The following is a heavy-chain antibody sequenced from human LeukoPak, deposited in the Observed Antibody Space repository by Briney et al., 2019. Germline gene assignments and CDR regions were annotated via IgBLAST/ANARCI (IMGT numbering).Heavy chain of an antibody. CDR1: GFTFSRYA. CDR2: ISYDGSNK. D-gene: IGHD3-10*01. CDR3: AKASGVWFGESGFDY. V-gene: IGHV3-30-3*01. J-gene: IGHJ4*02. Sequence: GGSLRLSCAASGFTFSRYAMHWVRQAPGKGLEWVAVISYDGSNKYYADSVKGRFTISRDNSKNTLYLQMNSLRAEDTAVYYCAKASGVWFGESGFDYWGQGTLVTVSS.